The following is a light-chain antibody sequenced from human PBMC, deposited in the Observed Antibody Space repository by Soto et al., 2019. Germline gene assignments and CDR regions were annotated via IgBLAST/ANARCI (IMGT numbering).Light chain of an antibody. CDR1: QSLSSN. CDR3: QQADSFPFT. V-gene: IGKV3-15*01. CDR2: GAS. Sequence: EIVMTQSPATLSVSPGERATLSCRASQSLSSNLAWYQQKPGQGPRLLIYGASIRATGIPARFSGSGSGTEFTLTISSLQSEDFATYFCQQADSFPFTFGPGTKVVTK. J-gene: IGKJ3*01.